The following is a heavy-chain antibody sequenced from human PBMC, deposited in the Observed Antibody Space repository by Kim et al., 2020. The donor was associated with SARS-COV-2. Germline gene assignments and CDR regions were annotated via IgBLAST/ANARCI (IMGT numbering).Heavy chain of an antibody. V-gene: IGHV1-3*01. Sequence: ASVKVSCKASGYTFTSYAMHWVRQAPGQRLEWMGWINAGNGNTKYSQKFQGRVTITRDTSASTAYMELSSLRSEDTAVYYCARAIIRFLEWLFTSDAFDIWGQGTMVTVSS. CDR3: ARAIIRFLEWLFTSDAFDI. J-gene: IGHJ3*02. D-gene: IGHD3-3*01. CDR1: GYTFTSYA. CDR2: INAGNGNT.